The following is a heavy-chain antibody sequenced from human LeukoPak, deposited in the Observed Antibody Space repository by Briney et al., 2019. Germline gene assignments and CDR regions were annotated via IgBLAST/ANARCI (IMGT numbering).Heavy chain of an antibody. D-gene: IGHD4-17*01. CDR3: ARSAAVSDYGAFYYMDA. V-gene: IGHV5-51*01. J-gene: IGHJ6*03. CDR2: IYPGDSDT. CDR1: GYSFTSYW. Sequence: GESLKISCKGSGYSFTSYWIGWVRQMPGKGLEWMGIIYPGDSDTRYSPSFQGQVTISADKSISTAYLQWSSLKASDTAMYYCARSAAVSDYGAFYYMDAWGKGTTVTVSS.